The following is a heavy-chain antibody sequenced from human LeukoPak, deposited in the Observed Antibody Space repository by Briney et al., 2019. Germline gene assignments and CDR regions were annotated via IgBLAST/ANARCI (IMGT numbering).Heavy chain of an antibody. J-gene: IGHJ5*02. CDR3: ARSVTYNWFDP. CDR2: INPKSGAT. CDR1: RYTFTGYY. Sequence: ASVTVSCKASRYTFTGYYIHWVRLAPGQGLQWMGWINPKSGATNYAQSFQGRVALTTDTSISTAFMELSNLRPDDTAIYFCARSVTYNWFDPWGQGTRVTVSS. D-gene: IGHD2-21*02. V-gene: IGHV1-2*02.